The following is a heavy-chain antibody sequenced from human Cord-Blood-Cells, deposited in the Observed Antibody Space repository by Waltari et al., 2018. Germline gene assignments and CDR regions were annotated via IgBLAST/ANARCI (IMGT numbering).Heavy chain of an antibody. J-gene: IGHJ4*02. D-gene: IGHD1-26*01. Sequence: QLQLQESGPGLVKPSETLSLTCTVSGGSISSSSYYWGWIRQPPGKGLEWIGSIYYSGSTYYNPSRKSRGTISVDTSKNQFSLKLSSVTAADTAVYYCARRSRSGSYFDYWGQGTLVTVSS. CDR1: GGSISSSSYY. CDR2: IYYSGST. CDR3: ARRSRSGSYFDY. V-gene: IGHV4-39*01.